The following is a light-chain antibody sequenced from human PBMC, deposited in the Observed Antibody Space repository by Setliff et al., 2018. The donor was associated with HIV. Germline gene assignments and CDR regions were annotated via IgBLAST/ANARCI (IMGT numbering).Light chain of an antibody. V-gene: IGLV2-23*02. J-gene: IGLJ1*01. CDR3: CSYAGSSTYV. CDR2: EVT. Sequence: QSALAQPASVSGSPGQSITISCTGTSSDVGSYNLVSWYQQHPGKAPKLIISEVTKRPSGVSNRFSGSKSGNTASLTISGLQAEDEADYYCCSYAGSSTYVFGTGTRSPS. CDR1: SSDVGSYNL.